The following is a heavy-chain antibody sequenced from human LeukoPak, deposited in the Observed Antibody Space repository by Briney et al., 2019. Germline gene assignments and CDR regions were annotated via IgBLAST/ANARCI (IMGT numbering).Heavy chain of an antibody. D-gene: IGHD3-10*01. J-gene: IGHJ4*02. V-gene: IGHV3-53*01. CDR1: GLIVSSNY. CDR2: LYSGGSI. Sequence: GGSLRLSCAAPGLIVSSNYMSWVRQAPGKGLEWVSALYSGGSIYYADSVKGRFTISRDNSKNTLYPQMNSLRADGTAVYYCARDPSRGLYYFDHWGQGTLVTVSS. CDR3: ARDPSRGLYYFDH.